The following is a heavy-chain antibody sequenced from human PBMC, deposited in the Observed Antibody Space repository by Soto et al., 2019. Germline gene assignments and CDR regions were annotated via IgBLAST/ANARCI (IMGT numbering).Heavy chain of an antibody. V-gene: IGHV1-24*01. D-gene: IGHD6-6*01. CDR2: FDPEDGEQ. CDR1: GYTLTKLS. Sequence: ASVKVSCKVSGYTLTKLSRHGVRQTPGKGLEWMGGFDPEDGEQIYAQKFQDRVTMTEDTSTDTAYMEVSSLRSEDTAIYYCAKDSARGSSLDYWGHGNLVNVYS. CDR3: AKDSARGSSLDY. J-gene: IGHJ4*01.